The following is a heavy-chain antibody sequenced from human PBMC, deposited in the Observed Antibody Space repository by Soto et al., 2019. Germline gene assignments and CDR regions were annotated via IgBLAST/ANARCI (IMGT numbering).Heavy chain of an antibody. D-gene: IGHD2-2*01. Sequence: SVKVSCKASGGTFSSYTISWVRQAPGQGLEWMGRIIAIIGITNYAQKFQGRVTITADTSTSTAYMELRSLGSDDTAVYYCARAGFRYCSSTSCYSWFDPWGQGTLVTV. J-gene: IGHJ5*02. CDR2: IIAIIGIT. CDR1: GGTFSSYT. CDR3: ARAGFRYCSSTSCYSWFDP. V-gene: IGHV1-69*02.